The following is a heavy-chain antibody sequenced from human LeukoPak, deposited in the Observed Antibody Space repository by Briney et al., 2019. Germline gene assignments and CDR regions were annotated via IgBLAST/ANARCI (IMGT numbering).Heavy chain of an antibody. CDR2: IYYHENT. V-gene: IGHV4-39*01. J-gene: IGHJ4*02. D-gene: IGHD3-10*01. Sequence: SETLSLTCTVSGGSISSSSDYWGWIRQAPGEGLEWIGSIYYHENTYYNSSLKSRVTISVDTSKTQFSLKLTSVTAADTAVYYCARLLWFGEGFDYGGQGTLVTVSA. CDR3: ARLLWFGEGFDY. CDR1: GGSISSSSDY.